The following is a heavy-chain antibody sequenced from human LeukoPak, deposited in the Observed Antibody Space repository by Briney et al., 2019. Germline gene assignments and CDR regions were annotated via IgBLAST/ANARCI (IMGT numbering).Heavy chain of an antibody. V-gene: IGHV4-59*01. J-gene: IGHJ4*02. CDR2: IYYSGST. CDR3: ARVQSRVPPKTPSRMYYFDY. D-gene: IGHD1-1*01. CDR1: GGSISSYY. Sequence: SETLSLTCTVSGGSISSYYWSWIRQPPGKGLEWIGYIYYSGSTNYNPSLKSRVTISVDTSKNQFSLKLSSVTAADTAVYYCARVQSRVPPKTPSRMYYFDYWGQGTLVTVSS.